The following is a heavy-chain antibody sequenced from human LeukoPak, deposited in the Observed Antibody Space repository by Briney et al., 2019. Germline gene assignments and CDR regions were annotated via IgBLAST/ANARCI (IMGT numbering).Heavy chain of an antibody. D-gene: IGHD3-22*01. V-gene: IGHV3-23*01. CDR2: ISGSGGAT. CDR3: AKDQKSSYYYDTSGYKSPPFDQ. Sequence: PGGSLRLSCEAYGFTFNKYAMNWVRQAPGKGLEWVSTISGSGGATYYADSVKGRFTISRDNSKNTLYLQMKSLRVEDTAVYSCAKDQKSSYYYDTSGYKSPPFDQWGQGTLVTVSS. J-gene: IGHJ4*02. CDR1: GFTFNKYA.